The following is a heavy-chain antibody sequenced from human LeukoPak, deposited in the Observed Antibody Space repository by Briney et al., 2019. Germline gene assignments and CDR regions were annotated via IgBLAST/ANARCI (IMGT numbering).Heavy chain of an antibody. CDR1: GCSISSYY. J-gene: IGHJ3*02. V-gene: IGHV4-4*07. D-gene: IGHD6-19*01. CDR2: IYSRGST. CDR3: ARDPMAGTFRAFDI. Sequence: SETLSFTCSVSGCSISSYYWSWLRPPAGKGLKWIGRIYSRGSTNYNPSLQSRVTMSVDTSKNQISLRLNSVTAADTAVYYCARDPMAGTFRAFDIWGQGTMVTVSS.